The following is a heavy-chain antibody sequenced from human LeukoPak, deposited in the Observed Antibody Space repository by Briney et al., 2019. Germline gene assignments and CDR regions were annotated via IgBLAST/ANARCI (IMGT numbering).Heavy chain of an antibody. J-gene: IGHJ3*02. CDR2: ISAYNGNT. V-gene: IGHV1-18*01. CDR3: ARELPPVRGKRVAFDI. D-gene: IGHD3-10*02. Sequence: ASVRVSCKASGYTFTDYGISWVRQAPGQGLEWMGWISAYNGNTNYAQKLQGRVTMTTDTSTSTAYMELSSLRSEDTAVYYCARELPPVRGKRVAFDIWGQGTMVTVSS. CDR1: GYTFTDYG.